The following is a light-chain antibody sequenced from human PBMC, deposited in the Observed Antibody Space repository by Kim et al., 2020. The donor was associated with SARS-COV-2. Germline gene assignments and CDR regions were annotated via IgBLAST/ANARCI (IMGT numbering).Light chain of an antibody. J-gene: IGKJ5*01. CDR3: HQYDASPHT. CDR2: SVS. Sequence: GERATLSCRASQSVSGSFLAWYQQRRGQAPRLLIHSVSNRATGVPDRFSGSGSGAEFTLTITRLEPEDFAVYFCHQYDASPHTFGQGTRLEIK. CDR1: QSVSGSF. V-gene: IGKV3-20*01.